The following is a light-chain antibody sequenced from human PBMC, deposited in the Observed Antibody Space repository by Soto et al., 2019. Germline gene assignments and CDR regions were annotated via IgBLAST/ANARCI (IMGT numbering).Light chain of an antibody. V-gene: IGKV1-9*01. CDR3: QQYNYWPPWT. J-gene: IGKJ1*01. CDR1: QGINSY. Sequence: QLTQSPSSLSASVGDRVTITCRASQGINSYFAWYQQKSGKAPKLLIYGASTLQSGVPSRFSGSGSGTDFTLTISSLQPEDFATYYCQQYNYWPPWTFGQGTKVDIK. CDR2: GAS.